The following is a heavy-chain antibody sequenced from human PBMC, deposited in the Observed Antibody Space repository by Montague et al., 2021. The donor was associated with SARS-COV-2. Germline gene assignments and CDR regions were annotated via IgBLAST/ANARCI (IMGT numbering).Heavy chain of an antibody. Sequence: SQTLSLTCTVSGGSISSGSYYWSWIRQPAGKGLEWIGRIYTSGTTYYSFSLKSRVTISVDTSKNQFSLKLTSVTAADTAVYYCARAHSGSWAHLDNWGQGSLVTVSS. D-gene: IGHD5-12*01. CDR2: IYTSGTT. V-gene: IGHV4-61*02. CDR3: ARAHSGSWAHLDN. J-gene: IGHJ4*02. CDR1: GGSISSGSYY.